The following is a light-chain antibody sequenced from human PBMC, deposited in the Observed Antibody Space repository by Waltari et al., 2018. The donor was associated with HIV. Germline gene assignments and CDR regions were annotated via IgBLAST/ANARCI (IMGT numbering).Light chain of an antibody. Sequence: QSALTQPASVSGSPGQSITISCTGGRSDVGYYNYVSWYQQHPGNAPKLRIFDFTNRPSGVSNRFSGSKSGNTASLTISGLQPEDEADYYCCSYTTDITFVFGGGTKLTVL. V-gene: IGLV2-14*03. J-gene: IGLJ3*02. CDR1: RSDVGYYNY. CDR2: DFT. CDR3: CSYTTDITFV.